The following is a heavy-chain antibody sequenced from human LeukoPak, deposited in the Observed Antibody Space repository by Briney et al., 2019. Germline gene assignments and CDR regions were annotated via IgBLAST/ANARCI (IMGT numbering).Heavy chain of an antibody. D-gene: IGHD4-17*01. J-gene: IGHJ6*03. V-gene: IGHV1-18*01. CDR1: GFTFTSYG. CDR2: IITYNGNR. CDR3: AKTTVTSEEYFYYYMDV. Sequence: ASVTVSCKGSGFTFTSYGITWVRQAPGQGLEWMGWIITYNGNRHYAQKFQGRVTLTTDTSTNTAYMELRGLRSDDTALYYCAKTTVTSEEYFYYYMDVWGKGTTVTVSS.